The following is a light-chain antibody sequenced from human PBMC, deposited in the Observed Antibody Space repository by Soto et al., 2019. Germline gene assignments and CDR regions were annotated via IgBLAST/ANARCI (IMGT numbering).Light chain of an antibody. Sequence: QSALTQPASVSGSPGQSITISCTGTSSDVGGYNYVSWYQQHPGKAPKLMIYEVSNRPSGVSNRFSGSQSGNTASLRISGVQEEDEADYYCSSHTSSSTSVVFGGGTKLNVL. J-gene: IGLJ2*01. CDR3: SSHTSSSTSVV. CDR1: SSDVGGYNY. CDR2: EVS. V-gene: IGLV2-14*01.